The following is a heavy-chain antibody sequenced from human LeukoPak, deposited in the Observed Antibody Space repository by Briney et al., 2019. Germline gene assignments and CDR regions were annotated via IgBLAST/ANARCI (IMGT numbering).Heavy chain of an antibody. J-gene: IGHJ6*03. CDR2: IGTSSTTI. Sequence: GGSLRLSCTASGFTFNRDWTAWVRQAPGKGLEWVSNIGTSSTTIYYADSVKGRFTISRDNAKNSLYLQMNSPRADDTAVYYCARFAAGGSYYYYMDVWGKGTTVTVSS. V-gene: IGHV3-48*01. D-gene: IGHD6-25*01. CDR1: GFTFNRDW. CDR3: ARFAAGGSYYYYMDV.